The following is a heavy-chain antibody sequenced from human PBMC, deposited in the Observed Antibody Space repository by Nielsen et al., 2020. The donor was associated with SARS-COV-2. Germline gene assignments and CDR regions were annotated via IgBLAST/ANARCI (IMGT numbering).Heavy chain of an antibody. D-gene: IGHD6-13*01. V-gene: IGHV3-33*08. CDR1: GFTFSSYG. Sequence: GESLKISCAASGFTFSSYGMHWVRQAPGKGLEWVAVIWYDGSNKYYADSVKGRFTISRDNSKNTLYLQMNSLRAEDTAVYYCARVDWVHSWYPPDYWGQGTLVTVSA. CDR3: ARVDWVHSWYPPDY. CDR2: IWYDGSNK. J-gene: IGHJ4*02.